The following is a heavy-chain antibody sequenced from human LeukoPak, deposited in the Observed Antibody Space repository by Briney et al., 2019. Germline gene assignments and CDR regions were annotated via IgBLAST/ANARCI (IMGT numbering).Heavy chain of an antibody. CDR2: IRYDGAIK. D-gene: IGHD2/OR15-2a*01. CDR1: GFTFSSFG. V-gene: IGHV3-30*02. J-gene: IGHJ5*02. Sequence: PGGSLRLSCAASGFTFSSFGMHWVRQAPGKGLEWVAFIRYDGAIKFYRDSVKGRFTISRDNTRNTLSLQMNGLRTEDTAVYFCAQGPPYYRNSTLISWGQGTLVTVSS. CDR3: AQGPPYYRNSTLIS.